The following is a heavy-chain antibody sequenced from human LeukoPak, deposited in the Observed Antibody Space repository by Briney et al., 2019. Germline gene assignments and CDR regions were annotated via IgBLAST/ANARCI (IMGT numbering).Heavy chain of an antibody. D-gene: IGHD5-24*01. CDR1: GFAVSTNC. V-gene: IGHV3-53*05. CDR3: AKNVGRDGYNDYFDY. J-gene: IGHJ4*02. Sequence: GGSLRLSCAASGFAVSTNCMNWVRQGPGKGLEWVSVIYSGGSTYYADSVKGRFTISRDNSKNTVYLQMNSLRPDDTAMYYCAKNVGRDGYNDYFDYWGQGTLVTVSS. CDR2: IYSGGST.